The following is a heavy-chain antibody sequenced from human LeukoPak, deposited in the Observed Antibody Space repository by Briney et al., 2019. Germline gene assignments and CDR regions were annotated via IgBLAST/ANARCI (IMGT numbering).Heavy chain of an antibody. J-gene: IGHJ4*02. CDR3: IRRDALDY. Sequence: AGGSLRLTCAASGFTFSSYWMHWVRQAPGEGLVWVSRINSDGSITSYADSVKGRFTISRDNAKNTLYLQMNSLRAEDTAVYYCIRRDALDYWGQGTLVTVSS. CDR1: GFTFSSYW. D-gene: IGHD5-24*01. CDR2: INSDGSIT. V-gene: IGHV3-74*01.